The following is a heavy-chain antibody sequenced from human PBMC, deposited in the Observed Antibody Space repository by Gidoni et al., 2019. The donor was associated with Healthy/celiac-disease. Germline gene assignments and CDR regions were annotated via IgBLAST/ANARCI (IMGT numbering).Heavy chain of an antibody. J-gene: IGHJ4*02. D-gene: IGHD3-22*01. CDR3: ARDRYDSSGYYY. Sequence: QVQLVQSGAEVKKPGASVKVSCQAYGYTFTVYYMHWVRQAHGQGLEWMGWINPNSGGTNYAQKFQGRVTMTRDTSISTAYMELSRLRSDDTAVYYCARDRYDSSGYYYWGQGTLVTVSS. CDR2: INPNSGGT. CDR1: GYTFTVYY. V-gene: IGHV1-2*02.